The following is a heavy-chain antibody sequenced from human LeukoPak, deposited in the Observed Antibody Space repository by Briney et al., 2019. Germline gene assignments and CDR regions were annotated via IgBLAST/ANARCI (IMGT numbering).Heavy chain of an antibody. CDR3: ARHFKPAGPKPTFYC. V-gene: IGHV4-34*12. J-gene: IGHJ4*02. D-gene: IGHD3-3*02. CDR1: GGSFSGYY. Sequence: SETLSLTCAVYGGSFSGYYWSWIRQPPGKGLEWIGSVFYTGATWYNPSLESRVALSVDTSKNQFSVKLSSVTAADTAVYYCARHFKPAGPKPTFYCWGQGTLVTVSS. CDR2: VFYTGAT.